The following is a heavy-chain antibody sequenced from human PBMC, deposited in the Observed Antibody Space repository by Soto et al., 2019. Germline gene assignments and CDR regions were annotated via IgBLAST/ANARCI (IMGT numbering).Heavy chain of an antibody. V-gene: IGHV4-59*01. D-gene: IGHD2-8*01. CDR1: GGSISSNY. CDR2: IYYSGST. Sequence: SETLSLTCTVSGGSISSNYWSWIRQPPGKGLEWIGHIYYSGSTNYNPSLESRVTISVDTSKDQFSLKLSSVTAADTAVYYCARAAYNGVYAYWGQGTVVTVSS. J-gene: IGHJ4*02. CDR3: ARAAYNGVYAY.